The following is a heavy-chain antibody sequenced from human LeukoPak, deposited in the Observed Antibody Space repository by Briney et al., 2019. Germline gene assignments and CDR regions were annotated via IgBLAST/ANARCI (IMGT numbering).Heavy chain of an antibody. CDR1: GFTFSSYA. J-gene: IGHJ5*02. Sequence: GGSLRLSCAASGFTFSSYAMHWVRQAPGKGLEWVAVISYDGSNEYYADSVKGRFTISRDNSKNTLYLQMNSLRAEDTAVYYCARDRGSDSGSYPNWFDPWGQGTLVTVSS. V-gene: IGHV3-30-3*01. CDR2: ISYDGSNE. CDR3: ARDRGSDSGSYPNWFDP. D-gene: IGHD1-26*01.